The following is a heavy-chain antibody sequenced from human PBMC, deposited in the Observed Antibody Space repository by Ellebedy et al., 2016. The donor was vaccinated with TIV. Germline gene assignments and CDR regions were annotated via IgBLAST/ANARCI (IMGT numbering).Heavy chain of an antibody. J-gene: IGHJ4*02. CDR3: AKEEWWRFDY. CDR2: INPDGSGA. D-gene: IGHD2-15*01. V-gene: IGHV3-7*04. Sequence: PGGSLRLSCVASGFSFSTHYMTWVRQAPGKGLEWLAKINPDGSGADYVDAVNGRFTLSRDNTKNSLYLQMNSLRDEDTAVYYSAKEEWWRFDYWGQGTVVTVSS. CDR1: GFSFSTHY.